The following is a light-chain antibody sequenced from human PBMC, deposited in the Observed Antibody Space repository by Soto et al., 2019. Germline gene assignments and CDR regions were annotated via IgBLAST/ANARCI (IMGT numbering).Light chain of an antibody. CDR1: HSISNTY. Sequence: EIVLTQSPGALSLSQGERATRSCRASHSISNTYLAWYQHKPGQAPRLLIYATSSRATGTPDRFSGSGSGTDFTLTISRLEPEDSAVYYCQQYGRTPLFTFGPGTKVDIK. J-gene: IGKJ3*01. CDR2: ATS. V-gene: IGKV3-20*01. CDR3: QQYGRTPLFT.